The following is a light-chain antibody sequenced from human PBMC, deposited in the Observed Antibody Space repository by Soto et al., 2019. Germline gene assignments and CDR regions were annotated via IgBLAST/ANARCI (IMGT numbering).Light chain of an antibody. CDR2: DVN. Sequence: QSALTQPASVSGSPGQSITISCTGTSSDIGGYEYVSWYQQYPGKAPKLMIYDVNNRPSGVSTRFSGSKSGNTASLTISGLQAEDEGDYYCNSMTPSRTTRFVFGTGTKLTVL. CDR1: SSDIGGYEY. CDR3: NSMTPSRTTRFV. V-gene: IGLV2-14*01. J-gene: IGLJ1*01.